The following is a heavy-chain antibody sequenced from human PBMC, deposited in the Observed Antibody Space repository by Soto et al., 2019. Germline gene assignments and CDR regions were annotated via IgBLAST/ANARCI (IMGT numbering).Heavy chain of an antibody. CDR2: IYYSGST. CDR1: GGSISSGGYY. D-gene: IGHD2-15*01. J-gene: IGHJ5*02. CDR3: ARSTVVMSRWFDP. Sequence: KTSDTLSLTCTVSGGSISSGGYYWSWIRQHPGKGLEWIGYIYYSGSTYYNPSLKSRVTISVDTSKNQFSLKLSSVTAADTAVYYCARSTVVMSRWFDPWGQGTLVTVSS. V-gene: IGHV4-31*03.